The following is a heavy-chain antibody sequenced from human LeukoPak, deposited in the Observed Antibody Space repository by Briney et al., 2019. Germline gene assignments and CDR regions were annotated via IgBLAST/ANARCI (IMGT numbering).Heavy chain of an antibody. Sequence: SETLSLSCTVSGGSIRSYYWSWIRQPPGKGLECIGYIYYIGSTNYNPSLKSRVTISLDTSKSQFSLKLTSVTPADTAVYYCARGGIVGSRTNWFDPWGQGILVTVSS. CDR1: GGSIRSYY. D-gene: IGHD1-26*01. J-gene: IGHJ5*02. CDR3: ARGGIVGSRTNWFDP. CDR2: IYYIGST. V-gene: IGHV4-59*01.